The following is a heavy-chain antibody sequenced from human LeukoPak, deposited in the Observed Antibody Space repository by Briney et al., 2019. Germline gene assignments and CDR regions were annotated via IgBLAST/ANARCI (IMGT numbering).Heavy chain of an antibody. CDR3: AKGSIADYDFWSGYYTHDFDY. Sequence: GGSLRLSCAASGFTFSSYAMSWVRQAPGKGLEWVSAISGSGGSTYYADSVKGRFTISRDNSKNTLYLQMNSLRAEDTAVYYCAKGSIADYDFWSGYYTHDFDYWGQGTLVTVSS. CDR2: ISGSGGST. J-gene: IGHJ4*02. V-gene: IGHV3-23*01. CDR1: GFTFSSYA. D-gene: IGHD3-3*01.